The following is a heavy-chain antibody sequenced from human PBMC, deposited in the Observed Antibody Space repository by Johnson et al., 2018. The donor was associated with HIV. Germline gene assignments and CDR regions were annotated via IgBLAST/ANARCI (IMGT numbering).Heavy chain of an antibody. CDR1: GFTFSSFW. CDR3: ARDKGTNFSGWYRESDAFDI. J-gene: IGHJ3*02. V-gene: IGHV3-7*01. Sequence: VQLVESGGGLVQPGGSLRLSCAASGFTFSSFWMTWVRQAPGNGLEWVANIKQDGSEKYYVDSVKGRFTISRDNAKNTLYLQMNSLRAEDTAVYYCARDKGTNFSGWYRESDAFDIWGQGTMVTVSS. CDR2: IKQDGSEK. D-gene: IGHD6-19*01.